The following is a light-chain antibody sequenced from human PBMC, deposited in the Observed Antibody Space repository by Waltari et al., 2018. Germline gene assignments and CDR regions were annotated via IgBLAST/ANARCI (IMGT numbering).Light chain of an antibody. CDR3: QQYDNWLGT. CDR2: GAS. Sequence: EIVMTQSPATLSVFPGERATLSCRASQSIRSNLAWYQHKPGQAPRLLIYGASTWATGIPARFSGSGSGTEFTLTISSLQSEDFAVYFCQQYDNWLGTFGQGTKVEIK. J-gene: IGKJ1*01. V-gene: IGKV3-15*01. CDR1: QSIRSN.